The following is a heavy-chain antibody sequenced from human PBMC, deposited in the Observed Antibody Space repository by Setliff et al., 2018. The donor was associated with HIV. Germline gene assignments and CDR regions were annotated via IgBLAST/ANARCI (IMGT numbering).Heavy chain of an antibody. CDR3: VRGYCSSTTCYDDYYYMDV. J-gene: IGHJ6*03. CDR1: GGSISSSSYY. CDR2: IYYSGST. Sequence: SETLSLTCTVSGGSISSSSYYWGWIRQPPGKGLEWIGSIYYSGSTYYNPSLKSRVTISVDTSKNQFFLKLSSVTAADTAVYYCVRGYCSSTTCYDDYYYMDVWGKGSTVTVSS. D-gene: IGHD2-2*01. V-gene: IGHV4-39*07.